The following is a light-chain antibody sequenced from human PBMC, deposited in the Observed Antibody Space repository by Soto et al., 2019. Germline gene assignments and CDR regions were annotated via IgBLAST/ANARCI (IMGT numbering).Light chain of an antibody. CDR2: ATS. CDR3: QQLNTYPVT. V-gene: IGKV1-9*01. CDR1: QGLNSY. Sequence: DIQLTQSPSFLSASVGDRVTITCRASQGLNSYFAWYQQKAGKAPKLLLYATSTLQSVFPSRFSGRGSGTEFTLTISSLQPEDFATYYCQQLNTYPVTFGGGTKVEIK. J-gene: IGKJ4*01.